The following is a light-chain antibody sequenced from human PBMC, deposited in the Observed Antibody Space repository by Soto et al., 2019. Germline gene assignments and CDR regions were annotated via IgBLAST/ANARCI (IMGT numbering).Light chain of an antibody. CDR1: QGISSD. J-gene: IGKJ2*01. V-gene: IGKV1-9*01. Sequence: DIQLTQSPSFLSASVGDRVTITCRASQGISSDLAWYQQRPGKAPKLLIYAASTLQSGGPSRFSGSGSGTDFTLTISSLQPEDLAHYCCQHLNNYHPYTFGQGTKLEIK. CDR2: AAS. CDR3: QHLNNYHPYT.